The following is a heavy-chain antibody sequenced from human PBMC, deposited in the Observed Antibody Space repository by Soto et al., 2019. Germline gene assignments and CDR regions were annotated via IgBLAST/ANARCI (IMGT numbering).Heavy chain of an antibody. CDR1: GYTFTGYY. V-gene: IGHV1-2*04. CDR2: VNPNSGGT. Sequence: GASVKVSCKASGYTFTGYYIHWVRQAPGQGLEWMGWVNPNSGGTNYAQKFQGWVTMTRDTSISTAYMELGRLRSDDTAVYYCVTSRVSIAVAGETEYYFDYWGQGTLVTVSS. J-gene: IGHJ4*02. CDR3: VTSRVSIAVAGETEYYFDY. D-gene: IGHD6-19*01.